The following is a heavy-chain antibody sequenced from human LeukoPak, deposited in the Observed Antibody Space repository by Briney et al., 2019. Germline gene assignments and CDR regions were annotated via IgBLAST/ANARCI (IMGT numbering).Heavy chain of an antibody. Sequence: SGPTLVKPTQTLTLTCTFSGFSLSPSAVGVVWIHQPPGKSLEWLALIVWDHDKRYSPSLKGRLTNTTDPSKNQVVLTMTNMDPVDPATYYCAHRVNPGYSSGWYSWFDPWGQGTLVTVSS. V-gene: IGHV2-5*02. CDR1: GFSLSPSAVG. D-gene: IGHD6-19*01. CDR2: IVWDHDK. CDR3: AHRVNPGYSSGWYSWFDP. J-gene: IGHJ5*02.